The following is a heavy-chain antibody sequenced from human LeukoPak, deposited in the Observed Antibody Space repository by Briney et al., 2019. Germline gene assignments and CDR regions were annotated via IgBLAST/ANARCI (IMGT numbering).Heavy chain of an antibody. V-gene: IGHV1-2*02. CDR3: ARDSSYGSGSYHYDY. J-gene: IGHJ4*02. CDR1: GYTFTGYY. D-gene: IGHD3-10*01. Sequence: ASVKVSCKASGYTFTGYYMHWVRQAPGQGLEWMGWINPNSGGTNYAQKFQGRVTMTSDTSISTAYMELSRLRSDDTAVYYCARDSSYGSGSYHYDYWGQGTLVTVSS. CDR2: INPNSGGT.